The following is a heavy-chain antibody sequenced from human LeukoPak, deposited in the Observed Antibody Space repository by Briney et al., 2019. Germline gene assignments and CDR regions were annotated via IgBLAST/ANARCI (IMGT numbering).Heavy chain of an antibody. V-gene: IGHV1-2*02. D-gene: IGHD3-22*01. CDR2: IDPNNGGT. CDR3: ARAAYYDSSGYSFDY. J-gene: IGHJ4*02. Sequence: GASVKVSCKASGYTFTGNHVHWVRQAPGQGLEWMGWIDPNNGGTNYAQKFQGRVTITADKSTSTAYMELSSLRSEDTAVYYCARAAYYDSSGYSFDYWGQGTLVTVSS. CDR1: GYTFTGNH.